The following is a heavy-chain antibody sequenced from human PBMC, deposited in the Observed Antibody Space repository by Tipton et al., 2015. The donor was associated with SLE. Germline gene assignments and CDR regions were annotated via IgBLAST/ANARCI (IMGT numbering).Heavy chain of an antibody. CDR2: INPNSGCT. CDR3: ARDLGSSWSYYFDY. J-gene: IGHJ4*02. Sequence: QSGAEVKKPGASVKVSCKASGYTFTGYYMHWVRQAPGQGLEWMGWINPNSGCTNYAQKFQGRVTMTRATSISTAYMELSRLRSDDTAVYYCARDLGSSWSYYFDYWGQGTLVTVSS. V-gene: IGHV1-2*02. D-gene: IGHD6-13*01. CDR1: GYTFTGYY.